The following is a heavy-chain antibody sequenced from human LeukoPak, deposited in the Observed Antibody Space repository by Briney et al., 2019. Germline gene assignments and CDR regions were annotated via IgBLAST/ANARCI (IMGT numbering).Heavy chain of an antibody. J-gene: IGHJ6*04. D-gene: IGHD4-17*01. V-gene: IGHV5-51*01. CDR3: ARARNADYPPDYYCFDV. CDR1: GYDFSIYW. Sequence: GESLKISCQGSGYDFSIYWLGWVRQMPGQGLEWMGIIYAGDSDARYSPSYEGQVTLSADTSTNTAYLQWNSLKSSDTGTYFCARARNADYPPDYYCFDVWGKGTTVTVSS. CDR2: IYAGDSDA.